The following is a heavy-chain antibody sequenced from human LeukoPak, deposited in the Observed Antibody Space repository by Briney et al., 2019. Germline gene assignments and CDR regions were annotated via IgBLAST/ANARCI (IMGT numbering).Heavy chain of an antibody. Sequence: GASVKLSCKASGYTFSGSCMHWVRQAPGQGLEWMGWINPTSGVTKYAEKFQGRVTMTRVTSINTAYMEMSGLRSDDTAVYYCARDMYSGTYGHWGQGTLVTASS. V-gene: IGHV1-2*02. CDR2: INPTSGVT. D-gene: IGHD1-26*01. CDR1: GYTFSGSC. J-gene: IGHJ4*02. CDR3: ARDMYSGTYGH.